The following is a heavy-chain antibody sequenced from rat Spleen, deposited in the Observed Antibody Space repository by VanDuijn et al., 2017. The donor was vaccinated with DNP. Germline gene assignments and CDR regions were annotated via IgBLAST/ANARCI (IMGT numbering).Heavy chain of an antibody. V-gene: IGHV5-31*01. Sequence: EVQLVESGGDLVQPGRSLKLSCVASGFTFNKYWMTWIRQVPGQGLEWVAYIRYDGGSTYYGDSVKGRFTISRDNAKNTLYLQMNSLISEDTATYYCARDRTGTWFAYWGQGTLVTVSS. J-gene: IGHJ3*01. CDR3: ARDRTGTWFAY. CDR1: GFTFNKYW. D-gene: IGHD5-1*01. CDR2: IRYDGGST.